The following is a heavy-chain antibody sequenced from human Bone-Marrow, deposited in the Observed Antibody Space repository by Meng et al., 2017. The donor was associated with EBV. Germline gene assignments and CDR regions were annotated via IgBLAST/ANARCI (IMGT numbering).Heavy chain of an antibody. D-gene: IGHD3-10*01. V-gene: IGHV1-69*06. CDR1: GGTFSSDA. CDR2: LIPMLGAP. CDR3: ASESGRGYTPDY. J-gene: IGHJ4*02. Sequence: VVSEVVRKKPGASVKASGKTSGGTFSSDAIGWVRQAPGQGLEWMGGLIPMLGAPNYAQKFQDRVTIIADKSTSIHYMELSSLRSDDTAVYYCASESGRGYTPDYWGRGALVTVSS.